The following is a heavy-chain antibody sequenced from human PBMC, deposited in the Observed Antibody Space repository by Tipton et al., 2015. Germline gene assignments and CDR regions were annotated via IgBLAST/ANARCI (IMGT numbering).Heavy chain of an antibody. D-gene: IGHD3-9*01. Sequence: GSLRLSCTISGDSISSDYWWSWVRQPPGKGLEWIGEIFHTGNTNYNPSLMSRLTISVDKSKNQFSLKLSSVTAADTAVYFCARDGRYDILTGHSRQYGMDVWGQGTTVTVSS. J-gene: IGHJ6*02. CDR3: ARDGRYDILTGHSRQYGMDV. CDR1: GDSISSDYW. CDR2: IFHTGNT. V-gene: IGHV4-4*01.